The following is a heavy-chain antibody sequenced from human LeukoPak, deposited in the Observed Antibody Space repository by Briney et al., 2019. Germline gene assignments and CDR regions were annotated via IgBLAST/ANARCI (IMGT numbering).Heavy chain of an antibody. Sequence: GESLKISCKGSGYSFSSYWISWVRQMPGKGLEWMGRIDPGDSFTKYRPSLEGRVTISADKSLSTVYLQWSSLMASDTAIYYCARDGGGVSSWVSHWGQGTLVTVSS. V-gene: IGHV5-10-1*01. J-gene: IGHJ4*02. CDR3: ARDGGGVSSWVSH. D-gene: IGHD2-8*02. CDR1: GYSFSSYW. CDR2: IDPGDSFT.